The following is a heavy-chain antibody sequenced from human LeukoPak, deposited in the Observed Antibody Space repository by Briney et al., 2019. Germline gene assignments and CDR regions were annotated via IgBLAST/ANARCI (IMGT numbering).Heavy chain of an antibody. Sequence: GRSLRLSCVVSGLTITSYEMNRVRQAPGKGLEGVSCISSTGRITYYADSVRGRFTISRDNAKNSLYLQMNRLTADDTAIYYCARTYPQLALDYWGQGTLVTVSS. CDR2: ISSTGRIT. J-gene: IGHJ4*02. CDR1: GLTITSYE. D-gene: IGHD6-13*01. V-gene: IGHV3-48*03. CDR3: ARTYPQLALDY.